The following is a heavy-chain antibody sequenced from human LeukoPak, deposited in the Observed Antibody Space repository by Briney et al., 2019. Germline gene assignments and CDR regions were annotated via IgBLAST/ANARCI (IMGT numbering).Heavy chain of an antibody. CDR2: INPNSGGT. CDR1: GYTFTGYY. J-gene: IGHJ4*02. V-gene: IGHV1-2*02. Sequence: ASVKVSCKASGYTFTGYYMHWVRQAPGQGLEWMGWINPNSGGTNYAQKFQGRVTMTGDTSISTAYMELSRLRSDDTAVYYCARVSIAAAGRPEATHDYWGQGTLVTVSS. D-gene: IGHD6-13*01. CDR3: ARVSIAAAGRPEATHDY.